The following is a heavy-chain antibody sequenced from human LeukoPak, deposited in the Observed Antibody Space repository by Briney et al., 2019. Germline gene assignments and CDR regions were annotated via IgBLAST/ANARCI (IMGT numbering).Heavy chain of an antibody. CDR2: LSDSGYGP. D-gene: IGHD3-10*01. CDR1: GFTFRSYA. Sequence: GGSLRLSCAASGFTFRSYAMNWVRQAPGKGLEWVSGLSDSGYGPYYADSVKGRFTISRDNSKNTLYLQMNSLRAEDTAVYYCAKDTRGLKPYYFDHWGQGIMVTVSS. J-gene: IGHJ4*02. V-gene: IGHV3-23*01. CDR3: AKDTRGLKPYYFDH.